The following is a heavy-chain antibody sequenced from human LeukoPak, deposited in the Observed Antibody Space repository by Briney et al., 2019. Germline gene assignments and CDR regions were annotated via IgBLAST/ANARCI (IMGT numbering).Heavy chain of an antibody. J-gene: IGHJ4*02. V-gene: IGHV4-59*01. CDR3: ASAGGNELPTVFYY. CDR2: FYYSGTT. D-gene: IGHD1-26*01. Sequence: PSETLSLTCTVSGDSISRYYWGWVRQPPGKGLEWMAYFYYSGTTKYNPSLKSRVAISVDTSKNQFSLKLSSVTAADTAVYYCASAGGNELPTVFYYWGQGTLVTVSS. CDR1: GDSISRYY.